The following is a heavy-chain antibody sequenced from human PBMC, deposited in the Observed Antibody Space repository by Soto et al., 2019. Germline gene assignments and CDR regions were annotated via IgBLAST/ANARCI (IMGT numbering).Heavy chain of an antibody. Sequence: SETLSLTCAVSGGSISSGGYSWSWIRQPPGKGLEWIGYIYHSGSTYHNPSLKSRVTISVDRSKNQLSLKLSSVTAADTAVYYCARTYYDILTRGWFDPWGQGTLVTVSS. CDR3: ARTYYDILTRGWFDP. V-gene: IGHV4-30-2*01. D-gene: IGHD3-9*01. J-gene: IGHJ5*02. CDR2: IYHSGST. CDR1: GGSISSGGYS.